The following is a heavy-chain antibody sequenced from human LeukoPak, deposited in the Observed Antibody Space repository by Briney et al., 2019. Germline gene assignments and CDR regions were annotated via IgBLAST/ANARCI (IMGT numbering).Heavy chain of an antibody. CDR1: GFTFSSYA. D-gene: IGHD3-10*01. V-gene: IGHV3-23*01. J-gene: IGHJ4*02. CDR3: SKEKDGSGSYVFAY. CDR2: FDGRGGTI. Sequence: PGGSLRLSCAASGFTFSSYAMSWVRQAPGRGLEWVSSFDGRGGTIYYEDSVKGRFTISRDNSKNPVYLQINSLRAEDTAVYYCSKEKDGSGSYVFAYWGQGTLVTVSS.